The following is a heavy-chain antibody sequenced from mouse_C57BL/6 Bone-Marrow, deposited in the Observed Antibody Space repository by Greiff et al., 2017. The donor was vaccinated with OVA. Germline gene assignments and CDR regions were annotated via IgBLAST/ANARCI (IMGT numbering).Heavy chain of an antibody. V-gene: IGHV1-5*01. CDR3: ARRDTVVVATGAMDY. Sequence: VQLQQSGTELVKPGASVKMSCKTSGYTFTSYWMHWVKQRPGQGLEWIGAIYPGNSDTSYNQKFKGKAKLTAVTSSSTAYMELSSLTYEDSAVYYCARRDTVVVATGAMDYWGQGTSVTVSA. J-gene: IGHJ4*01. D-gene: IGHD1-1*01. CDR1: GYTFTSYW. CDR2: IYPGNSDT.